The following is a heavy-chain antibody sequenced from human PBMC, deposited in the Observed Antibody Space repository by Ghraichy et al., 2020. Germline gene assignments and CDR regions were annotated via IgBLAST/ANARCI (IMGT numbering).Heavy chain of an antibody. J-gene: IGHJ4*02. Sequence: ASVKVSCKASGYTFTGYYMHWVRQAPGQGLEWMGWINPNSGGTNYAQKFQGRVTMTRDTSISTAYMELSRLRSDDTAVYYCARVPPPRVTRSYDYWGQGTLVTVSS. D-gene: IGHD1-26*01. CDR3: ARVPPPRVTRSYDY. V-gene: IGHV1-2*02. CDR2: INPNSGGT. CDR1: GYTFTGYY.